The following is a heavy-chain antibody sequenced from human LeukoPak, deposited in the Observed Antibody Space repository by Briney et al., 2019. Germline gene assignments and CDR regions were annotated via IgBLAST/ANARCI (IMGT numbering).Heavy chain of an antibody. D-gene: IGHD5-18*01. CDR1: GYTFTSYD. V-gene: IGHV1-8*03. CDR2: MNPNSGNT. CDR3: AREVVGTWVQLWLREQNYYMDV. Sequence: ASVKVSCKASGYTFTSYDINWVRQATGQGLEWMGWMNPNSGNTGYAQKFQGRVTITRNTSISTAYMELSSLRSEDTAVYYCAREVVGTWVQLWLREQNYYMDVWGKGTTVTVSS. J-gene: IGHJ6*03.